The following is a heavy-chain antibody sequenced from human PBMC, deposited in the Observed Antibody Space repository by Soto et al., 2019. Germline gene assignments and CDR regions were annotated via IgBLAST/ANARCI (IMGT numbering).Heavy chain of an antibody. CDR1: GGSFSGYY. Sequence: SETLSVTCAVYGGSFSGYYWSWIRQPPGKGLEWIGEINHSGSTNNNPSLKSRVTISVDMSKNQFSLKLSSVTAADTAVYYCAREGLIMGIRYYYGMDVWAHGPRSPLL. CDR2: INHSGST. CDR3: AREGLIMGIRYYYGMDV. J-gene: IGHJ6*02. V-gene: IGHV4-34*01. D-gene: IGHD3-10*01.